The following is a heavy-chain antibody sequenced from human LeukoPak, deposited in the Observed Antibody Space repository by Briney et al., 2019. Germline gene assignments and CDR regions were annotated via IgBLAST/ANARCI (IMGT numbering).Heavy chain of an antibody. V-gene: IGHV4-59*01. CDR1: GGSISGYS. CDR3: ARVGYFGSGSYFYYFDY. Sequence: PSETLSLTCTVSGGSISGYSWSWIRQPPGKGLEWIGYIYYSGSTNYNPSLKSRVTISVDTSKNQFSLKLSSVTAADTAVYYCARVGYFGSGSYFYYFDYWGQGTLVTVSS. CDR2: IYYSGST. J-gene: IGHJ4*02. D-gene: IGHD3-10*01.